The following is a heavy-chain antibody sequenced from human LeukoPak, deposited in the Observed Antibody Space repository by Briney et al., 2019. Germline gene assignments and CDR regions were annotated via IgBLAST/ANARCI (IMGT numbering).Heavy chain of an antibody. Sequence: PGGSLRLSCAASGFTFSSYTMKWVRQAPGKGLEWVSSISSSSSYIYYADSVKGRFTISRDNAKNSLFLQMNSLRAEDTAVYFCARDREDIVLLPGAKRKTWYFDYWGQGTLVTVSS. CDR2: ISSSSSYI. J-gene: IGHJ4*02. CDR3: ARDREDIVLLPGAKRKTWYFDY. CDR1: GFTFSSYT. V-gene: IGHV3-21*01. D-gene: IGHD2-2*01.